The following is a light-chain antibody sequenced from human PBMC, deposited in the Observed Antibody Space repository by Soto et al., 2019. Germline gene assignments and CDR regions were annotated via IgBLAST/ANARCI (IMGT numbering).Light chain of an antibody. Sequence: QSVLTQPPSASGSPGQSVTISCTGTSSDTTDNKYVSWFQQHPGKAPKVLIYEVNKRPSGVPDRFSGSKSGNTASLTVSGLQADDEADYYCNSYVGSNNYVFGTGTKVTVL. CDR2: EVN. CDR3: NSYVGSNNYV. CDR1: SSDTTDNKY. V-gene: IGLV2-8*01. J-gene: IGLJ1*01.